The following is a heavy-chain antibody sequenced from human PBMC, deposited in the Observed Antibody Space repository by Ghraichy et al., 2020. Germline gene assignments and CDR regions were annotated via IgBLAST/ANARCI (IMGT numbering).Heavy chain of an antibody. CDR1: GYTFINYD. V-gene: IGHV1-8*01. J-gene: IGHJ5*02. Sequence: ASVKVSYKASGYTFINYDINWVRQVAGQGLEWMGWMNPNTGNSGYPQRFQGRVTMTRDTSISTAYMELSSLRFDDTAVYYCARGKGKNWFDPWGQGTPVTVSS. CDR3: ARGKGKNWFDP. CDR2: MNPNTGNS.